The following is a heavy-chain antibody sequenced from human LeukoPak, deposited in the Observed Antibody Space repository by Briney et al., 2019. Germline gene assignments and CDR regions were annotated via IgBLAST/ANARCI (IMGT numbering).Heavy chain of an antibody. Sequence: GRSLRLSYAASGFTFSSYGMHWVRQAPGKGLEWVAVISYDGSNKYYADSVKGRFTISRDNSKNTLYLQMNSLRAEDTAVYYCAPTHGSGSYYRYWGQGTLVTVSS. D-gene: IGHD3-10*01. V-gene: IGHV3-30*03. CDR3: APTHGSGSYYRY. CDR2: ISYDGSNK. CDR1: GFTFSSYG. J-gene: IGHJ4*02.